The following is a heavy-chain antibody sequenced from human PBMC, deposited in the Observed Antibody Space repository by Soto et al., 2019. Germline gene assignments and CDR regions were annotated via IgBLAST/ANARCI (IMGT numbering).Heavy chain of an antibody. CDR2: ISGSGGST. D-gene: IGHD2-2*01. J-gene: IGHJ6*03. V-gene: IGHV3-23*01. CDR1: GFTFSSDA. CDR3: AKRYCSSASCGPGYYYMDV. Sequence: EVQLLESGGGLVQPGGSLRLSCAASGFTFSSDALSWVRQAPGKGLEWVSAISGSGGSTYYADSVKGRFTISRDNSKNTLYLQMNSLRAEDTAVYYWAKRYCSSASCGPGYYYMDVWGKGTTVTVSS.